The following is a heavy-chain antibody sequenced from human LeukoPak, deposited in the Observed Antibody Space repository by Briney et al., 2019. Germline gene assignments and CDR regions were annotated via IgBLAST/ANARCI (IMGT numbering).Heavy chain of an antibody. Sequence: PGTSLRLSCAASGFTFSTYAMHWVRQAPGKGLEWVAVISYDGSNKHHADSVKGRFTISRDNSKNTLYLQMNSLRAEDTAVYYCARDLKYSSGWWGIFDYWGQGTLVTVSS. J-gene: IGHJ4*02. V-gene: IGHV3-30-3*01. D-gene: IGHD6-19*01. CDR2: ISYDGSNK. CDR3: ARDLKYSSGWWGIFDY. CDR1: GFTFSTYA.